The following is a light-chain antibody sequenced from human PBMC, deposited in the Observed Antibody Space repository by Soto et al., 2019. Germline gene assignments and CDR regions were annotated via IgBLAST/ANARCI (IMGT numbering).Light chain of an antibody. V-gene: IGKV1-39*01. J-gene: IGKJ1*01. CDR3: QLSYSTPRT. CDR1: QSISDH. Sequence: DIQMTQSPSSLSASVGDRVTITCRTSQSISDHLTWYQQKPGEAPKLLIYAASGLQSSVPSRFSGSVSGTFFTLTISSLQLEDFATYYCQLSYSTPRTFGQGTKVEIK. CDR2: AAS.